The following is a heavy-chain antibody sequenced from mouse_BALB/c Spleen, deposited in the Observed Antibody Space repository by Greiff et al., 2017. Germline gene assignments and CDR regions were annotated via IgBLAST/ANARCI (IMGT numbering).Heavy chain of an antibody. CDR1: GYTFTSYW. Sequence: QVQLQQSGAELAKPGASVKMSCKASGYTFTSYWMHWVKQRPGQGLEWIGYINPSTGYTEYNQKFKDKATLTADKSSSTAYMQLSSLTSEDSAVYYCARSVYSRFAYWGQGTLVTVPA. V-gene: IGHV1-7*01. CDR3: ARSVYSRFAY. J-gene: IGHJ3*01. D-gene: IGHD2-1*01. CDR2: INPSTGYT.